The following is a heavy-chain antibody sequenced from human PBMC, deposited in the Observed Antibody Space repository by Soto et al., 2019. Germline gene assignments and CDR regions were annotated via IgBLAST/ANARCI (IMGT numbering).Heavy chain of an antibody. V-gene: IGHV3-21*01. D-gene: IGHD3-3*01. CDR3: ARDPTLRFLEWWTPNYYYYGMDV. J-gene: IGHJ6*02. CDR1: GFTFSSYS. CDR2: ISSSSSYI. Sequence: GGSPRLSCAASGFTFSSYSMNWVRQAPGKGLEWVSSISSSSSYIYYADSVKGRFTISRDNAKNSLYLQMNSRRAEDTAVYYCARDPTLRFLEWWTPNYYYYGMDVWGQGTTVTVSS.